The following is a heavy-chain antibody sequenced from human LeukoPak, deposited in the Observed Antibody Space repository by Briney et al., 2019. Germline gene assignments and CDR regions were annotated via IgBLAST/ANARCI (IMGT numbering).Heavy chain of an antibody. Sequence: GGSLRLSCAASGFTFSSYAMSWVRQAPGKGLEWVSAISGSGGSTYYADSVKGRFTISRDNSKNTLYLQMNSLRAEDTAVYFRAKDGIRDFDWLLSFDYWGQGTLVTVSS. D-gene: IGHD3-9*01. CDR2: ISGSGGST. J-gene: IGHJ4*02. CDR3: AKDGIRDFDWLLSFDY. CDR1: GFTFSSYA. V-gene: IGHV3-23*01.